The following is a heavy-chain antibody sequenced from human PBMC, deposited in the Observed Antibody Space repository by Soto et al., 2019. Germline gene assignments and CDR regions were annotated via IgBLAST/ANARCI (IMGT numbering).Heavy chain of an antibody. CDR1: GYSFTSYW. CDR3: ARRYSSWLLTGGDYFDY. CDR2: IYPGDSDT. V-gene: IGHV5-51*01. D-gene: IGHD6-13*01. J-gene: IGHJ4*02. Sequence: PXGSLKISCKGYGYSFTSYWIGWVRQMPGKGLEWMGIIYPGDSDTRYSPSFQGQVTISADKSISTAYLQWSSLKASDTAMYYCARRYSSWLLTGGDYFDYWGQGTLVTVSS.